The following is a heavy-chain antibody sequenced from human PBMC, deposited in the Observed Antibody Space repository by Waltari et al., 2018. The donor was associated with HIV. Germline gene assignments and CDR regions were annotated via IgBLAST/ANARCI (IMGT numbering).Heavy chain of an antibody. D-gene: IGHD7-27*01. CDR1: GYIFTKYA. CDR2: INTITGNP. J-gene: IGHJ5*02. V-gene: IGHV7-4-1*02. Sequence: QVQLVQSGSELKKPGASVKVSCKASGYIFTKYAMNWVRQAPGQGLEWMGWINTITGNPTYAQGFTGRFVFSLDTSVSTAYLQIRSLKPEDTAVYYCAKLGNYNWLDPWGQGTLVTVSS. CDR3: AKLGNYNWLDP.